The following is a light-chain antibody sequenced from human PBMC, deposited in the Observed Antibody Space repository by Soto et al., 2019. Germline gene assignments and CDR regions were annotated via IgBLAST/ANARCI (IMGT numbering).Light chain of an antibody. CDR1: QSFHTNY. CDR2: GAS. J-gene: IGKJ4*01. CDR3: QQYGSSPGFT. Sequence: EIVLTQSPGTLSLSPGERATLSCRASQSFHTNYLAWYQQRPGQAPRLLIYGASNRASGIPERFSGSGSGTDFTLTINRLEPEDSAVYFFQQYGSSPGFTFGGGTQIEIK. V-gene: IGKV3-20*01.